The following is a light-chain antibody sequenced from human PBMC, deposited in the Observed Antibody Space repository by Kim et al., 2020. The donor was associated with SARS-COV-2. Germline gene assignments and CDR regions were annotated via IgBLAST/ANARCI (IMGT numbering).Light chain of an antibody. V-gene: IGLV2-14*01. J-gene: IGLJ2*01. CDR3: SSYTSSSTVV. CDR2: DVN. CDR1: SSDVGGYNY. Sequence: QSALTQPASVSGSPGQSITISCTGTSSDVGGYNYVSWYQQHPGKAPKLMIYDVNKRPSGVSNRFSGSKSGNTASLTISGLQAEDEANYYCSSYTSSSTVVFGGGPQLTVL.